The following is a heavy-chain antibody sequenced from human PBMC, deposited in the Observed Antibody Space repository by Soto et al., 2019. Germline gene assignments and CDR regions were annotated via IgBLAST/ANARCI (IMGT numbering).Heavy chain of an antibody. Sequence: SETLSLTCTVSGGSISSSDYYWSWIRQPPGKGLEWIGYIYYSGSTYYNPSLKSRVSISVDTSKNQFSLKLSSVTAADTAVYYGARDKGSNPGWFDPWGQGTLVTVSS. V-gene: IGHV4-30-4*01. D-gene: IGHD3-10*01. CDR2: IYYSGST. CDR1: GGSISSSDYY. CDR3: ARDKGSNPGWFDP. J-gene: IGHJ5*02.